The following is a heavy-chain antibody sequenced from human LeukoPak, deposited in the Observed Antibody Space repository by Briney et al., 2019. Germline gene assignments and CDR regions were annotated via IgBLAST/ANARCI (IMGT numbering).Heavy chain of an antibody. V-gene: IGHV1-2*02. CDR2: INPNSGGT. CDR1: GYTFTGYY. Sequence: ASVKVSCKASGYTFTGYYMHWVRQAPGQGLEWMGWINPNSGGTNYAQKFQGRVTMTRDTSISTAYMELRSLRSDDTAVYYCARGAEQGGWFDPWGQGTLVTVSS. J-gene: IGHJ5*02. CDR3: ARGAEQGGWFDP. D-gene: IGHD1-26*01.